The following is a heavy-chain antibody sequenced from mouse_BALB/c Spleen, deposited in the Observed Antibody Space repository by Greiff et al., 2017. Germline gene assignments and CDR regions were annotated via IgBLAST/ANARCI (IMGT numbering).Heavy chain of an antibody. CDR3: ARGGNWADY. Sequence: DVMLVESGGGLVQPGGSRKLSCAASGFTFSSFGMHWVRQAPEKGLEWVAYISSGSSTIYYADTVKGRFTISRDNPKNTLFLQMTSLRSEDTAMYYCARGGNWADYWGQGTTLTVSS. V-gene: IGHV5-17*02. D-gene: IGHD4-1*01. CDR2: ISSGSSTI. CDR1: GFTFSSFG. J-gene: IGHJ2*01.